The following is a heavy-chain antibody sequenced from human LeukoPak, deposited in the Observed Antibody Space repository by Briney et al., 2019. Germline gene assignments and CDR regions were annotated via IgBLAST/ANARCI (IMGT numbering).Heavy chain of an antibody. CDR3: ARSGRRSDY. D-gene: IGHD6-25*01. V-gene: IGHV4-34*01. CDR2: INHSGST. CDR1: GGSFSGYY. J-gene: IGHJ4*02. Sequence: PSETLSLTCAVYGGSFSGYYWSWIRQPPGKGLEWIGEINHSGSTNYNPSLKSRVTISVDTSKNQFSLKLSSVIAADTAVYYCARSGRRSDYWGQGTLVTVSS.